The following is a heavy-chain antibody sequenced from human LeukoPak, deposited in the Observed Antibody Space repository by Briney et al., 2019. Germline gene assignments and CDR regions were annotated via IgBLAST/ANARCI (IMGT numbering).Heavy chain of an antibody. J-gene: IGHJ3*02. D-gene: IGHD2-21*01. CDR2: ISSSSSTI. V-gene: IGHV3-48*01. CDR3: ARDIPKLDAFDI. Sequence: PGGSLRLSCAASRFTFRTYEMNWVRQAPGKGLEWVSYISSSSSTIYYADSVKGRFTISRDNAKNSLYLQMNSLRAEDTAVYYCARDIPKLDAFDIWGQGTMVTVSS. CDR1: RFTFRTYE.